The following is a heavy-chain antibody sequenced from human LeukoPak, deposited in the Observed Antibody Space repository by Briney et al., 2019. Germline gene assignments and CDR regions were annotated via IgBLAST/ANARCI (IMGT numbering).Heavy chain of an antibody. V-gene: IGHV1-8*01. D-gene: IGHD6-6*01. CDR1: GYTFTSYD. CDR3: ARGFTGGIAARLKTLFGY. J-gene: IGHJ4*02. CDR2: MNPNSGST. Sequence: ASVKVSCKASGYTFTSYDINWVRQATGQGLEWMGWMNPNSGSTGYAQKFQGRVTMTRNTSISTAYMELSSLRSEDTAVYYCARGFTGGIAARLKTLFGYWGQGTLVTVSS.